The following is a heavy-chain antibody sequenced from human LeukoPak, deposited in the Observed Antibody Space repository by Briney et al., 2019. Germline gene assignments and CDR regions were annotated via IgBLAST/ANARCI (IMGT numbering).Heavy chain of an antibody. CDR1: GYTFTSYG. D-gene: IGHD1-26*01. J-gene: IGHJ6*03. CDR3: ARALREWELSLRGYYYYYYMDV. Sequence: EASVKVSCKPSGYTFTSYGISWVRQAPGQGLEWMGWISAYNGNTNYAQKLQGRVTMTTDTSTSTAYMELRSLRSDDTAVYYCARALREWELSLRGYYYYYYMDVWGKGTTVTVSS. V-gene: IGHV1-18*01. CDR2: ISAYNGNT.